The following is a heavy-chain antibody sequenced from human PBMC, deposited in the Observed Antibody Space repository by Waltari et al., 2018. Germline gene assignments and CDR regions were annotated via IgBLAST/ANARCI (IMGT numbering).Heavy chain of an antibody. CDR1: GYTFTSYY. V-gene: IGHV1-46*01. CDR2: INPSGGSR. J-gene: IGHJ4*02. D-gene: IGHD6-19*01. Sequence: QVQLVQSGAEVKKPGASVQVSCKASGYTFTSYYMSWVRQAPGQGLEGMGIINPSGGSRSYAQKFQGRVTMTSDTSISTAYVELGRLRSDDTAVYCVARCRVGVAVAGTGDYWGQGTLVTVSS. CDR3: ARCRVGVAVAGTGDY.